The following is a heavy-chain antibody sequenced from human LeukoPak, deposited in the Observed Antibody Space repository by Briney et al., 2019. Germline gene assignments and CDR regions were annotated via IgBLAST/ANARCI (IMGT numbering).Heavy chain of an antibody. CDR2: INTNTGNP. D-gene: IGHD3-3*01. CDR1: GYTFTSYA. J-gene: IGHJ6*02. CDR3: ARVYYDFWSGYYYYYYYGMDV. Sequence: ASVKVSCKASGYTFTSYAMNWVRQAPGQGLEWMGWINTNTGNPTYAQGFTGRFAFSLDTSVSTAYLQISSLKAEDTAVYYCARVYYDFWSGYYYYYYYGMDVWGQGTTVTVSS. V-gene: IGHV7-4-1*02.